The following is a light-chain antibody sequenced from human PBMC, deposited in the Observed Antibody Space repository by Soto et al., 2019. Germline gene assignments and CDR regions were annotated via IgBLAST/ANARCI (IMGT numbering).Light chain of an antibody. J-gene: IGKJ1*01. CDR2: WAS. V-gene: IGKV4-1*01. CDR1: QSVAYNSDNKYY. CDR3: QEYYSTPRWT. Sequence: DIVMTQSPDSLAVSLGERATINCKSSQSVAYNSDNKYYLAWYQQRPGQSPKLLIYWASTRESGVPDRFSGSGYGTDFTLTISGLQAEDVAVYYCQEYYSTPRWTFGQGTKVEIK.